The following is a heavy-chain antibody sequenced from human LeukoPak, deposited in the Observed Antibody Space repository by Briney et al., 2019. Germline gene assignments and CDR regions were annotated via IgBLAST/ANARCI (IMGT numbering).Heavy chain of an antibody. CDR1: GGSISSYY. V-gene: IGHV4-34*01. CDR2: INHSGST. CDR3: ARPPKRWLQLGYYYGMDV. J-gene: IGHJ6*02. Sequence: SETLSLTCTVSGGSISSYYWSWIRQPPGKGLEWIGEINHSGSTNYNPSLKSRVTISVDTSKNQFSLKLSSVTAADTAVYYCARPPKRWLQLGYYYGMDVWGQGTTVTVSS. D-gene: IGHD1-1*01.